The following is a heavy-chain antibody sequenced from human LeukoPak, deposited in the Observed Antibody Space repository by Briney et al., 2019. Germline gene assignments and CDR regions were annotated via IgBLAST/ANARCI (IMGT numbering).Heavy chain of an antibody. V-gene: IGHV4-61*05. D-gene: IGHD3-22*01. CDR2: IYYSGST. CDR3: ARHRSSGSANWFDP. Sequence: SETLSLICTVSDGSVSFSSYFWGWIRQPPGKGLEWIGYIYYSGSTNYNPSLKSRVTISVDTSKNQFSLKLSSVTAADTAVYYCARHRSSGSANWFDPWGQGTLVTVSS. CDR1: DGSVSFSSYF. J-gene: IGHJ5*02.